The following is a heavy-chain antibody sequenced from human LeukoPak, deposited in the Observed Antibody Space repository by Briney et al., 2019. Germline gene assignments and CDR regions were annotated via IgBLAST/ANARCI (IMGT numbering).Heavy chain of an antibody. CDR3: AGSIAAAGTGY. J-gene: IGHJ4*01. D-gene: IGHD6-13*01. CDR2: IKQDGSEK. CDR1: GFTFSSYW. V-gene: IGHV3-7*01. Sequence: GGSLRLSCAASGFTFSSYWMSWVRQAPGKGLEWVANIKQDGSEKYYVDSVKGRFTISRDNAKNSLYLRMNSLRAEDTAVYYCAGSIAAAGTGYWGQGTLVTVSS.